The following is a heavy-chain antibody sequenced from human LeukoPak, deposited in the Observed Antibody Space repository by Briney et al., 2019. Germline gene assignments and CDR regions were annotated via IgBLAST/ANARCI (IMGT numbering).Heavy chain of an antibody. CDR1: GFIFSDYY. J-gene: IGHJ3*01. V-gene: IGHV3-11*06. Sequence: GGSLRLSCAASGFIFSDYYMSWIRQAPGKGLEWVSYISGASDYTKYADSVRGRFTIFRDNAKNLLYLQMNSLRDEDTAVYYCARDGFSYGWYSWGQGTMVAVSS. D-gene: IGHD6-19*01. CDR2: ISGASDYT. CDR3: ARDGFSYGWYS.